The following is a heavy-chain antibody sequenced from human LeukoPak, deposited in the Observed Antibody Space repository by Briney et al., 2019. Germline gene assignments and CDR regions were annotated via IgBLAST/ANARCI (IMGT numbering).Heavy chain of an antibody. CDR2: ISGSGGST. CDR1: GFTFSSYA. Sequence: GGSLRLSCAASGFTFSSYAMSWVRQAPGKGLEWVSAISGSGGSTYYADSVKGRFTISRDNSKNTLYLQMNSLRAEDTAVYYCAKDGRIAAAGKSGMDVWGQGTTVTVSS. CDR3: AKDGRIAAAGKSGMDV. J-gene: IGHJ6*02. D-gene: IGHD6-13*01. V-gene: IGHV3-23*01.